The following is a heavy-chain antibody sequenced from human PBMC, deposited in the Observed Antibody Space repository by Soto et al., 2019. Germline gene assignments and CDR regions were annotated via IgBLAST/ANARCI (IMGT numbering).Heavy chain of an antibody. J-gene: IGHJ3*02. Sequence: ASVKVSCKASGYTFTSYGIHWVRQAPGQGLEWMGWISAYNGNTNYAQKLQGRVTMTTDTSTSTAYMELRSLRSDDTAVYYCASQKTPDDAFDIWGQGTMVTVSS. CDR3: ASQKTPDDAFDI. CDR1: GYTFTSYG. CDR2: ISAYNGNT. V-gene: IGHV1-18*01.